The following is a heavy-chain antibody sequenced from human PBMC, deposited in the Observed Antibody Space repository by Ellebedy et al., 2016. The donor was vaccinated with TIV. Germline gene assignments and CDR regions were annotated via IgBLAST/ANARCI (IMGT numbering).Heavy chain of an antibody. D-gene: IGHD1-7*01. CDR2: ISISSDLI. CDR1: GFTFSTYT. Sequence: GESLKISCAASGFTFSTYTMDWVRQAPGKGLEWVSSISISSDLIFYADSVRGRVTISRDNAKNSVYLQISSLRAGDTAVYYCARNVNYAHDYWGQGTLVTVSS. V-gene: IGHV3-21*01. CDR3: ARNVNYAHDY. J-gene: IGHJ4*02.